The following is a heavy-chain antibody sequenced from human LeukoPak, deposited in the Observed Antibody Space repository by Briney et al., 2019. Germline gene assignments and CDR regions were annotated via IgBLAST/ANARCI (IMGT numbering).Heavy chain of an antibody. J-gene: IGHJ4*02. CDR1: GYTFSGYY. CDR3: ARDSNYYDSTDYFDH. CDR2: INPNNGDT. Sequence: ASVKVSCKASGYTFSGYYIHWIRQAPGQGLEWMGWINPNNGDTKYAHTFHGRVTMTRDTSIRTAYMELSGLRYDDTALYYCARDSNYYDSTDYFDHWGQGSQIIVSS. D-gene: IGHD3-9*01. V-gene: IGHV1-2*07.